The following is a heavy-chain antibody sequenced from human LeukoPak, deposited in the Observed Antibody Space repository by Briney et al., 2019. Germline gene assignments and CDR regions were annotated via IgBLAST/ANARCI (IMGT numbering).Heavy chain of an antibody. V-gene: IGHV4-61*05. CDR1: GGPISSSSYY. J-gene: IGHJ4*02. CDR3: ARSAAMALHLD. D-gene: IGHD5-18*01. Sequence: SETLSLTCTVSGGPISSSSYYWGWIRQPPGKGLEWIGYIYYSGSTNYNPSLKSRVTISVDTSKNQFSLKLSSVTAADTAVYYCARSAAMALHLDWGQGTLVTVSS. CDR2: IYYSGST.